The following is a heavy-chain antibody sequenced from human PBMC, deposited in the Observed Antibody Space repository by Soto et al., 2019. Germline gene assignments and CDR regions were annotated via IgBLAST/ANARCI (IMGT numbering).Heavy chain of an antibody. CDR2: IHYSGGT. CDR1: GGSVTSHY. J-gene: IGHJ5*02. D-gene: IGHD3-10*01. V-gene: IGHV4-59*02. Sequence: SETLSLTCTVDGGSVTSHYWSWIRQPPGKGLEWIGFIHYSGGTKYNPSLESRVTMSVDTSQNQLSLRLNSVTAADTAVYYCARESAGSGKNNWFDPWGLGILVTVSS. CDR3: ARESAGSGKNNWFDP.